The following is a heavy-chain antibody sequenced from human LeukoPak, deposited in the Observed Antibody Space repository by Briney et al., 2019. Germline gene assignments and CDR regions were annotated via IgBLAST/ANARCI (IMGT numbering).Heavy chain of an antibody. CDR1: GGSISSSNW. Sequence: SGTLSLTCAVSGGSISSSNWWSWIRQPPGKGLEWIGYIYYSGSTNYNPSLKSRVTISVDTSKNQFSLKLSSVTAADTAVYYCAREGGYYDSSGTFDYWGQGTLVTVSS. J-gene: IGHJ4*02. CDR3: AREGGYYDSSGTFDY. CDR2: IYYSGST. D-gene: IGHD3-22*01. V-gene: IGHV4-61*01.